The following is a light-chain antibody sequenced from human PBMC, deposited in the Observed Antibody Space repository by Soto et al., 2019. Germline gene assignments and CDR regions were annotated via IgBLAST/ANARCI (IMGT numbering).Light chain of an antibody. CDR3: QQYNKWPLYT. J-gene: IGKJ2*01. Sequence: EIVMTQSPATLSVSPGERATLSCRASQSVSSNLAWYQQKTGQAPRLLIYGASTRATGIPARFSGSGSGTEFTLTISSLQSEDFAVYYCQQYNKWPLYTFGQGDKLEIK. CDR1: QSVSSN. V-gene: IGKV3-15*01. CDR2: GAS.